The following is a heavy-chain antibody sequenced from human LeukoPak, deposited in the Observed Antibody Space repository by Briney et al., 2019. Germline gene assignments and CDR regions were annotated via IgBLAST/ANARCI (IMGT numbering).Heavy chain of an antibody. CDR2: IIPIFGTA. J-gene: IGHJ4*02. Sequence: ASVKVSCKASGGTFSSYAISWVRQAPGQGLEWMGGIIPIFGTANYAQKLQGRVTITTDESTSTAYMELSSLRSEDTAVYYCARVGYRRDTAMANFFDYWGQGTLVTVSS. V-gene: IGHV1-69*05. CDR3: ARVGYRRDTAMANFFDY. D-gene: IGHD5-18*01. CDR1: GGTFSSYA.